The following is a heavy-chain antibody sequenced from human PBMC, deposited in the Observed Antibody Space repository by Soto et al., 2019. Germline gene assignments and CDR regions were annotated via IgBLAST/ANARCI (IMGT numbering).Heavy chain of an antibody. J-gene: IGHJ4*02. Sequence: QVQLVQSGAEVKKPGASVKVSCKASGYTFTSYYMHWVRQAPGQGLGWMGIINPSGGSTSYAQKFQGRVTMTRDTSTSTVYMELSSLRSEDTAVYYCARDLGNDSSGYYYFDYWGQGTLVTVSS. D-gene: IGHD3-22*01. CDR2: INPSGGST. V-gene: IGHV1-46*01. CDR1: GYTFTSYY. CDR3: ARDLGNDSSGYYYFDY.